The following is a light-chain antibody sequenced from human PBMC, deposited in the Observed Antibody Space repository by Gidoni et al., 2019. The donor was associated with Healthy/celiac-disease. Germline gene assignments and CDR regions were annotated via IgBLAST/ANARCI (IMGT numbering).Light chain of an antibody. CDR1: QSISSW. CDR2: DTS. J-gene: IGKJ1*01. Sequence: DIKMTQSPSTLSASVGDKVTITCRASQSISSWLAWYQQKPGKAPQLLFDDTSSLESGVPSRCSGSGSRKEFTTTISILQPDYAATYYCQQYNSYPRTFGQGTKVEIK. V-gene: IGKV1-5*01. CDR3: QQYNSYPRT.